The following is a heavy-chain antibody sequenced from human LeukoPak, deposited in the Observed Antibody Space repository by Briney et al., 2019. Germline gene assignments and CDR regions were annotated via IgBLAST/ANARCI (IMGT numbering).Heavy chain of an antibody. CDR1: GDSVSGNRAT. D-gene: IGHD6-13*01. V-gene: IGHV6-1*01. CDR3: ASRIAAAGMYYYYGMDV. Sequence: SQTPSLTCAISGDSVSGNRATWNWLRQSPSRGLEWLGRIYYRSKWYADYAVSVKGRITINPDTSKNQFSLLLNSVTPEDTAVYYCASRIAAAGMYYYYGMDVWGQGTTVTVSS. CDR2: IYYRSKWYA. J-gene: IGHJ6*02.